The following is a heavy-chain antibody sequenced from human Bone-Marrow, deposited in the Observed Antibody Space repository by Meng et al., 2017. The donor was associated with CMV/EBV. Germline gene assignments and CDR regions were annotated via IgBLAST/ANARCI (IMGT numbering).Heavy chain of an antibody. Sequence: GGSLRLSCAASGFTFSTYGIHWVRQAPGKGLEWVAVIWYDASNKYYADSVKGRFTISRDKSKNTLYLQINSLTAEDTAVYYCVKDLGRLWLTDAIATWGHGRMVTVSS. D-gene: IGHD5-18*01. CDR2: IWYDASNK. V-gene: IGHV3-33*03. CDR3: VKDLGRLWLTDAIAT. J-gene: IGHJ3*02. CDR1: GFTFSTYG.